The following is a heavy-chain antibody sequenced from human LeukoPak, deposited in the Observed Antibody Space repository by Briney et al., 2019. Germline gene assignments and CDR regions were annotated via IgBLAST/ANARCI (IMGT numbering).Heavy chain of an antibody. V-gene: IGHV3-7*01. J-gene: IGHJ4*02. CDR3: AREDTAMDQGYFDY. D-gene: IGHD5-18*01. CDR1: RVTFTSDW. Sequence: GGSLRLSCAASRVTFTSDWMSWGCQAPGEGREWVANINQDGGEKYYVESVRGRVTISRDNAKNSLYLQMNSLKAEDTAVYYCAREDTAMDQGYFDYWGQGTLVTVSS. CDR2: INQDGGEK.